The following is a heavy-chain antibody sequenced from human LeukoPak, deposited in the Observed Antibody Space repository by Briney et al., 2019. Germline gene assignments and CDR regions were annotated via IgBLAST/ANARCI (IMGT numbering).Heavy chain of an antibody. J-gene: IGHJ4*02. Sequence: SETLPLTCSVSGGSIGRSSYYWGWTRQPPGKGLEWIGSIYYSGGTYYNPSLKSRVTISVDTSRNQFSLKLGSVTAADTAVYYSLRHGSIATGAFTYWGQGTLVTVSS. D-gene: IGHD6-13*01. V-gene: IGHV4-39*01. CDR1: GGSIGRSSYY. CDR2: IYYSGGT. CDR3: LRHGSIATGAFTY.